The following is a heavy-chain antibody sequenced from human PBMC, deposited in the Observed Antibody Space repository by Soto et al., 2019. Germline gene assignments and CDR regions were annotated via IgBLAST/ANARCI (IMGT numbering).Heavy chain of an antibody. D-gene: IGHD3-22*01. J-gene: IGHJ4*02. CDR1: GGSISSYY. CDR3: ARATYYYDSSGYYPGGLDY. V-gene: IGHV4-59*01. Sequence: PSETLSLTCTVSGGSISSYYWSWIRQPPGKGLEWIGYIYYSGSTNYNPSLKSRVTISVDTFKNQFSLKLSSVTAADTAVYYCARATYYYDSSGYYPGGLDYWGQGTLVTVSS. CDR2: IYYSGST.